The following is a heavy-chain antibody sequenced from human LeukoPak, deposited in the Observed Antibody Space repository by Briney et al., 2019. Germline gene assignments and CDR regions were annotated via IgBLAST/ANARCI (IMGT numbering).Heavy chain of an antibody. D-gene: IGHD1-26*01. CDR3: ARQSGTYWGLDY. V-gene: IGHV1-2*02. J-gene: IGHJ4*02. Sequence: ASVKVSCKASGYTFSVYYMHWVRQAPGQGLEWMGWINPNSGGTNYAQNFQGRVTMTRDTSISTAYMEFSSLTSDDTAVYYCARQSGTYWGLDYWGQGTLVTVSS. CDR2: INPNSGGT. CDR1: GYTFSVYY.